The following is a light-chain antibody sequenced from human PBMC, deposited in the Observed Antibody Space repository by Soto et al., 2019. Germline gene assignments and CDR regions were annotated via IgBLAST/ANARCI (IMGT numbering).Light chain of an antibody. CDR1: QSVSSY. Sequence: PGAGATLSCRASQSVSSYLTWYQQKPGQTPRLLIYDASTRATGIPARFSGSGSGTDFTLTISSLEPEDFAVYYCQQRSDWPLSFGGGTKVEIK. CDR2: DAS. CDR3: QQRSDWPLS. J-gene: IGKJ4*01. V-gene: IGKV3-11*01.